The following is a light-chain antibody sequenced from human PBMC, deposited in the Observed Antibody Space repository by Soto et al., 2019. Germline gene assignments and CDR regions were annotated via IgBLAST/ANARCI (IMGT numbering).Light chain of an antibody. V-gene: IGKV1-5*03. J-gene: IGKJ5*01. CDR1: QSISSW. Sequence: DIQMTQFPSTVSSSVGDRVTITCRASQSISSWLAWYQQKPGKAPKLLIYKASSLESGVPSRFSGSGSGTDFTLTISSLQPEDFATYYCQQSYTTPITFGQGTRLEIK. CDR2: KAS. CDR3: QQSYTTPIT.